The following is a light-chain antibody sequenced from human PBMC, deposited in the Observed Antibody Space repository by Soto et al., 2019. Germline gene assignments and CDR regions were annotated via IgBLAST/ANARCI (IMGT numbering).Light chain of an antibody. CDR3: LQQNNWPRT. CDR1: QSISSN. CDR2: GAS. V-gene: IGKV3-15*01. J-gene: IGKJ1*01. Sequence: EIVMTQSPVTLSVSPGERVTLSCRARQSISSNLAWYQHNPGQAPMLLIFGASTRATDVPARFSGSESGTEFTLTISSLQSEDFAVYYCLQQNNWPRTFGQGTKVQVK.